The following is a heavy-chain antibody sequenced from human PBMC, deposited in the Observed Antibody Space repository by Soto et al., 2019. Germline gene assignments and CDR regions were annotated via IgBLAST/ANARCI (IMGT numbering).Heavy chain of an antibody. J-gene: IGHJ6*02. CDR3: ARAGSGSYYFLSGNYYYYGMDV. D-gene: IGHD1-26*01. CDR1: GYTFTSYG. V-gene: IGHV1-18*01. Sequence: AASVKVSCKASGYTFTSYGISWVRQAPGQGLEWMGWISAYNGNTNYAQKLQGRVTMTTDTSTSTAYMELRSLRSDDTAVYYCARAGSGSYYFLSGNYYYYGMDVWGQGTTVTVSS. CDR2: ISAYNGNT.